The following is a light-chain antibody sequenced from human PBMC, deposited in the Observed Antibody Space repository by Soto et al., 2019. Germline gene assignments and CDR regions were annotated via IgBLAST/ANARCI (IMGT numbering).Light chain of an antibody. V-gene: IGKV3-11*01. CDR3: QQRRNWPPRCT. CDR2: DAS. CDR1: PIVSSY. Sequence: EIVLTQSPATLSLSPGERATLSCRASPIVSSYLAWYQQKPGQAPRHLIYDASNRATGIPARFSGSGSGTDFTLTISSLEPEDFEVSYCQQRRNWPPRCTFGPGTKVDIK. J-gene: IGKJ3*01.